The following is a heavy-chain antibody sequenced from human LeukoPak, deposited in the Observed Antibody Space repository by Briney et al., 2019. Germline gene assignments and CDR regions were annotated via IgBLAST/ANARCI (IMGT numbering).Heavy chain of an antibody. CDR1: GFTFSSYG. D-gene: IGHD2-15*01. J-gene: IGHJ4*02. CDR3: AKGEVVVGATQGPDY. Sequence: PGRSLRLSCAASGFTFSSYGMHWVRQAPGKGLEGVAVIWYDGSNKYYVDSVKGRFTISRDNSKNTLYLQMNSLRAEDTAMYYCAKGEVVVGATQGPDYWGQGTLVTVSS. CDR2: IWYDGSNK. V-gene: IGHV3-33*06.